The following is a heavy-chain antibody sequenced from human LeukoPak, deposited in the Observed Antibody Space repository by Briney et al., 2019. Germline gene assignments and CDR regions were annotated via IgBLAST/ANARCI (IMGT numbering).Heavy chain of an antibody. V-gene: IGHV1-18*01. CDR3: ARAPTIARITMVRGVSPY. Sequence: ASVKVSCKASGYTFISYGISWVRQAPGQGLEWMGWISAYNGNTNYAQKLQGRVTMTTDTYTSTTYMELRSLRSDDTAVYYCARAPTIARITMVRGVSPYWGQGTLVTVSS. D-gene: IGHD3-10*01. CDR1: GYTFISYG. CDR2: ISAYNGNT. J-gene: IGHJ4*02.